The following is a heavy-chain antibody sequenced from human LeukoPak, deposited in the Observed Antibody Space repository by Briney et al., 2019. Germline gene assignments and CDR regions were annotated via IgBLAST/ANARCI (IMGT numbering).Heavy chain of an antibody. Sequence: QLGGSLRLSCAASGFTFSSYAMSWVRQAPGKGLEWVSAISGSGGSTYYADSVKGRFTISRDNSKNTLYLQMNSLRAEDTAVYYCAGRFKYGSSVDYFDYWGQGTLVTVSS. CDR2: ISGSGGST. D-gene: IGHD1-26*01. J-gene: IGHJ4*02. CDR3: AGRFKYGSSVDYFDY. V-gene: IGHV3-23*01. CDR1: GFTFSSYA.